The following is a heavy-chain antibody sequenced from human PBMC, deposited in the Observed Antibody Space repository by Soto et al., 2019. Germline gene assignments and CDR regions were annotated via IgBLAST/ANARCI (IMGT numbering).Heavy chain of an antibody. CDR3: ARALFGDYHHRAYFFDY. J-gene: IGHJ4*02. CDR1: GGSFSTFA. CDR2: IIPSFETS. D-gene: IGHD3-10*02. V-gene: IGHV1-69*06. Sequence: QVQLVQSGPEVKKPGSSVKVSCKASGGSFSTFAIYWVRQAPGQGLEWMGGIIPSFETSDDAQKFQGRVTITADKSTSTAYMELSSLKSEDTAVYYCARALFGDYHHRAYFFDYWGQGTLVTVSS.